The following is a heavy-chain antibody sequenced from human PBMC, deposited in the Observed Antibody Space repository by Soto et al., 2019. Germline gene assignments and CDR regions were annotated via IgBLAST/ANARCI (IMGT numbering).Heavy chain of an antibody. CDR3: GSNYDSSGYSPYGMAV. D-gene: IGHD3-22*01. CDR2: INPSGGST. J-gene: IGHJ6*02. V-gene: IGHV1-46*01. Sequence: ASVKVSCKASGYTFTSYYMHWVRQAPGQGLEWMGIINPSGGSTSYAQKFQGRVTMTRDTSTSTVYMELSSLRSEDTAVYYCGSNYDSSGYSPYGMAVWGQGTTVTVSS. CDR1: GYTFTSYY.